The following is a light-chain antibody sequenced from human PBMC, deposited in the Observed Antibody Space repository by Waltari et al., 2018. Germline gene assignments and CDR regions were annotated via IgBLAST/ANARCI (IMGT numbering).Light chain of an antibody. CDR2: KAS. J-gene: IGKJ1*01. CDR1: QIIRSF. Sequence: DIQMTQSPSTLYASVGDNVTITCRDGQIIRSFLAWCQKKPGNAPKLIIYKASKLENGVPSTFSGSASGTDFSLTISRLQPYDFASYYCQQFNSDPWTFGQGTKVEVK. V-gene: IGKV1-5*03. CDR3: QQFNSDPWT.